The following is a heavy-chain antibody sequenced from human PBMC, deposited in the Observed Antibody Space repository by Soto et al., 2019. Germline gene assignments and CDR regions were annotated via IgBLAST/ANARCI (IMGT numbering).Heavy chain of an antibody. CDR1: GYTFTSYY. V-gene: IGHV1-46*01. J-gene: IGHJ5*02. Sequence: ASEKVSCKASGYTFTSYYMHWVRQAPGQGLEWMGIINPSGGSTSYAQKFQGRVTMTRDTSTSTVYIELSSLRSEDTAVYYCAFQAGGRGNWFDPWGQGTLVTVSS. CDR2: INPSGGST. CDR3: AFQAGGRGNWFDP. D-gene: IGHD3-10*01.